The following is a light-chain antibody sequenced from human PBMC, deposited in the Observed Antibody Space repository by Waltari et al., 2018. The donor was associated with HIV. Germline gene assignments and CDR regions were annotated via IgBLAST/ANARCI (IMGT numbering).Light chain of an antibody. Sequence: EVVMTQSQASLSLYPGERANLSCRDIQSASSLLAWYQQKPGQAPRPLIYGASNRATGIAARFSGSGSGTEFTLTISSLQSEDFAVYYCQQYNDWPPLT. CDR1: QSASSL. J-gene: IGKJ4*01. CDR3: QQYNDWPPLT. CDR2: GAS. V-gene: IGKV3-15*01.